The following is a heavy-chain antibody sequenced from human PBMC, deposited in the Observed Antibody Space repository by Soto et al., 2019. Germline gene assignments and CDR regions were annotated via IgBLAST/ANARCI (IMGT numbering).Heavy chain of an antibody. V-gene: IGHV4-59*08. Sequence: PWETLSLTCTVSSGSISSYYWSWIRQPPGKGLEWIGYIHYSGSTKYNPSLKSRVTISADTSKNQFSLKLSSVTAADTAVYYCASGHYDYWSGSFATIDYWGQGTRVTVSS. J-gene: IGHJ4*02. CDR1: SGSISSYY. CDR3: ASGHYDYWSGSFATIDY. CDR2: IHYSGST. D-gene: IGHD3-3*01.